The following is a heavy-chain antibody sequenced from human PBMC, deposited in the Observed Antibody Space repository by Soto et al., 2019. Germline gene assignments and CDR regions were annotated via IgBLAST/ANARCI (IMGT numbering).Heavy chain of an antibody. CDR3: ARDAVTTDYYGMDV. V-gene: IGHV4-59*01. J-gene: IGHJ6*02. CDR1: GGSISSYY. CDR2: IYYSGST. D-gene: IGHD4-4*01. Sequence: PSETLSLTCTVSGGSISSYYWSWIRQPPGKGLEWIGYIYYSGSTNYNPSLKSRVTISVDTSKNQFSLKLSSVTAADTAVYYCARDAVTTDYYGMDVWGQGNKVTAS.